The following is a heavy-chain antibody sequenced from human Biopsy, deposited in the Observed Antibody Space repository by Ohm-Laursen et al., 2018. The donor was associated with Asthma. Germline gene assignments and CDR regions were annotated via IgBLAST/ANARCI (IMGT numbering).Heavy chain of an antibody. D-gene: IGHD5-24*01. CDR1: GYTLRSYV. J-gene: IGHJ4*02. CDR3: ARHPYNFGGFDY. CDR2: ISPLTGDT. Sequence: GSPVKVSCKASGYTLRSYVVSWVRQVPGQGHEWMGWISPLTGDTHFGKKFQGRATMTTDTSTDTAYMELRCLRSEDTAVYYCARHPYNFGGFDYWGQGSLVLVSS. V-gene: IGHV1-18*04.